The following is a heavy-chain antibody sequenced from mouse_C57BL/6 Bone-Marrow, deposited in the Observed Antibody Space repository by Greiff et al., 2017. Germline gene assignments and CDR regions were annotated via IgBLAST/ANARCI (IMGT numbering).Heavy chain of an antibody. CDR3: SRQVTTVLATKYFDV. J-gene: IGHJ1*03. Sequence: EVKLVESGGGLVKPGGSLKLSCAASGFTFSSYTMSWVRQTPEKRLQWVAAISGGGGNTYYPASVKGRFTISRDKDKNILYLQMSSLRSEDTALYYCSRQVTTVLATKYFDVWGTGTTVTVSS. D-gene: IGHD1-1*01. CDR2: ISGGGGNT. CDR1: GFTFSSYT. V-gene: IGHV5-9*01.